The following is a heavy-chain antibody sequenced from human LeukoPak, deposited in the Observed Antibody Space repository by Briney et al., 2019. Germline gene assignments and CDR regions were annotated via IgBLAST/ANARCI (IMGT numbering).Heavy chain of an antibody. J-gene: IGHJ4*02. CDR2: ISAYNGNT. Sequence: ASVKVSCKASGYTFTSYGISWVRQAPGQGLEWMGWISAYNGNTNYAQKLQGRVTMTTDTSTRTAYMELRSLRSDDTAVYYCARIHDTYYYDSSGYYYMDWGQGTLVTVSS. V-gene: IGHV1-18*01. CDR3: ARIHDTYYYDSSGYYYMD. CDR1: GYTFTSYG. D-gene: IGHD3-22*01.